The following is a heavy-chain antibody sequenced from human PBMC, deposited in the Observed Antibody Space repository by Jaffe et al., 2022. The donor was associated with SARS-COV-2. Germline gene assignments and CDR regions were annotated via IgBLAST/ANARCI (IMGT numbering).Heavy chain of an antibody. V-gene: IGHV3-23*01. CDR3: AKDLRKLRFLEWLPPTGPFDY. J-gene: IGHJ4*02. CDR1: GFTFSSYA. CDR2: ISGSGGST. Sequence: EVQLLESGGGLVQPGGSLRLSCAASGFTFSSYAMSWVRQAPGKGLEWVSAISGSGGSTYYADSVKGRFTISRDNSKNTLYLQMNSLRAEDTAVYYCAKDLRKLRFLEWLPPTGPFDYWGQGTLVTVSS. D-gene: IGHD3-3*01.